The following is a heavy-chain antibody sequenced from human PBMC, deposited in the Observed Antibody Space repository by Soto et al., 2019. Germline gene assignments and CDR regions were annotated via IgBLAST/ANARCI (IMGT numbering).Heavy chain of an antibody. Sequence: SEALPLTCTVAGSYISSWCWSWIRQPLGKGLEWIGYIYYSGSTNYNPSLKSRVTISVDTSQHQFSLELSSMTAADTAVYYCARRYGRYFDYWGQGTLVTV. V-gene: IGHV4-59*08. CDR1: GSYISSWC. CDR3: ARRYGRYFDY. J-gene: IGHJ4*02. CDR2: IYYSGST. D-gene: IGHD4-17*01.